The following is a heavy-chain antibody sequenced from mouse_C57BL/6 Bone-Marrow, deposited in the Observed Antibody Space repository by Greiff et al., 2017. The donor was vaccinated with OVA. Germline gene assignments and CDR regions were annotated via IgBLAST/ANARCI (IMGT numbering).Heavy chain of an antibody. V-gene: IGHV5-4*01. CDR2: ISDGGSYT. CDR3: ARDRDYYGSSLSYWYFDV. CDR1: GFTFSSYA. D-gene: IGHD1-1*01. J-gene: IGHJ1*03. Sequence: EVMLVESGGGLVKPGGSLKLSCAASGFTFSSYAMSWVRQTPEKRLEWVATISDGGSYTYYPDNVKGRFTISRDNAKNNLYLQMSHLKSEDTAMYYCARDRDYYGSSLSYWYFDVWGTGTTVTVSS.